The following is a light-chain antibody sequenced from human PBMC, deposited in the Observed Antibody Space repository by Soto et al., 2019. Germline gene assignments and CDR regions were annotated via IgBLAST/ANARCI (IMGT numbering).Light chain of an antibody. CDR3: QQYNSYPWT. CDR1: QSFSTW. J-gene: IGKJ1*01. V-gene: IGKV1-5*01. CDR2: DAS. Sequence: DIQMTQSPSTLSASVGDRVTITCRASQSFSTWVAWYQQKPGKAPKLLIYDASSLESGVPSRFSGSRSGTEFTLTISSLQPDDFASYYCQQYNSYPWTVGQGTKVDIK.